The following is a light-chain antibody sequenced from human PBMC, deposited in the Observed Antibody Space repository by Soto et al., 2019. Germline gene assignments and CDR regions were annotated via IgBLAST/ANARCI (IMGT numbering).Light chain of an antibody. Sequence: QSALTQPASVSGSAGQSITISCSGTMRNVGAYNLVSWYQQHPGTAPKLIIYEVSNRPSGVSNRFSGSKSDNTASLTISGLQGEDEADYHCSSYTSSSTWVFGGGTKLTVL. V-gene: IGLV2-14*01. CDR3: SSYTSSSTWV. J-gene: IGLJ3*02. CDR1: MRNVGAYNL. CDR2: EVS.